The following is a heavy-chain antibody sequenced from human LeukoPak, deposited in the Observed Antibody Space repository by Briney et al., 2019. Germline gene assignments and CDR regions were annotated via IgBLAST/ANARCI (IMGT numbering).Heavy chain of an antibody. CDR2: TRNKANSYST. CDR1: GFTFSDHY. J-gene: IGHJ4*02. Sequence: GGSLRLSCAASGFTFSDHYMDWVRQAPGEGLEWVGRTRNKANSYSTEYAASVKGRFTISRDNAKNSLYLQMNSLRAEDTAVYYCARGRPRLVYDYFDYWGQGTLVTVSS. D-gene: IGHD3-3*01. V-gene: IGHV3-72*01. CDR3: ARGRPRLVYDYFDY.